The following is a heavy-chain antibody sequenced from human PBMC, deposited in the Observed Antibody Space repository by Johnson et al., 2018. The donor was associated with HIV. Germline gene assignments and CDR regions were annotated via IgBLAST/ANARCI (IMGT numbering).Heavy chain of an antibody. D-gene: IGHD3-16*01. V-gene: IGHV3-53*01. Sequence: VQLVESGGGVVQPGRSLRLSCAASGFTVSSNYMSWVRQAPGKGLEWVSVIYSGGSNYYAASVKGRFTIPRDNSKNPLYLQMNSLRAEDTAVYFCAKYDRFAFDAWGQGTMVTVSS. J-gene: IGHJ3*01. CDR1: GFTVSSNY. CDR2: IYSGGSN. CDR3: AKYDRFAFDA.